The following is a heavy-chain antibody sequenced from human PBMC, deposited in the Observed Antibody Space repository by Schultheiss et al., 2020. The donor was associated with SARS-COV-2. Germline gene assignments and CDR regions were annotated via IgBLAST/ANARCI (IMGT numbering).Heavy chain of an antibody. J-gene: IGHJ6*02. CDR3: ARDQKIQGGYSYGKGGMDV. CDR2: INPNSGGT. Sequence: ASVKVSCKASGYTFTGYYMHWVRQAPGQGLEWMGRINPNSGGTNYAQKFKGRVTMTRDTSISTAYMELSRLRSDDTAVYNCARDQKIQGGYSYGKGGMDVWGQGTTVTVSS. D-gene: IGHD5-18*01. V-gene: IGHV1-2*06. CDR1: GYTFTGYY.